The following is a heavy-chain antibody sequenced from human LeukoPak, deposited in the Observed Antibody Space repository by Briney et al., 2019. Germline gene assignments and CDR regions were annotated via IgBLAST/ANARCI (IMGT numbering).Heavy chain of an antibody. D-gene: IGHD2-2*01. CDR2: ISSSSSYI. CDR1: GFTFSSYW. V-gene: IGHV3-21*01. CDR3: ARELGYCSSTSCYPQTYYFDY. J-gene: IGHJ4*02. Sequence: PGGSLRLSCAASGFTFSSYWMSWVRQAPGKGLEWVSSISSSSSYIYYADSVKGRFTISRDNAKNSLYLQMNSLRAEDTAVYYCARELGYCSSTSCYPQTYYFDYWGQGTLVTVSS.